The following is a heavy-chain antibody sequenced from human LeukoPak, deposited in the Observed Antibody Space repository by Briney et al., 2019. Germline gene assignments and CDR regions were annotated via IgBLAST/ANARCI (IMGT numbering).Heavy chain of an antibody. D-gene: IGHD2-15*01. CDR1: GFTFSSYW. CDR2: IMQDGSEK. V-gene: IGHV3-7*01. J-gene: IGHJ4*02. Sequence: GGSLRLSCAVSGFTFSSYWMSWVRQAPGKGLEWAANIMQDGSEKYYVDSVKGRFTISRDNAKNSLYLQMNSLRAEDTAVYYCARVCSGGSCRDYWGQGTLVTVSS. CDR3: ARVCSGGSCRDY.